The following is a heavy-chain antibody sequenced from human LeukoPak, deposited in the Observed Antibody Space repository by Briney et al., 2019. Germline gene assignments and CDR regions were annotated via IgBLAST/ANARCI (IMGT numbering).Heavy chain of an antibody. CDR1: GGSISSSSYY. Sequence: PSETLSLTCTVSGGSISSSSYYWGWIRQPPGKGLEWIGSIYYSGSTYYNPSLKSRVTISVDTSKNQFSLKLSSVTAADTAVYYCARGRRAVMQGDWFDPWGQGTLVTVSP. CDR2: IYYSGST. V-gene: IGHV4-39*07. J-gene: IGHJ5*02. D-gene: IGHD3-16*01. CDR3: ARGRRAVMQGDWFDP.